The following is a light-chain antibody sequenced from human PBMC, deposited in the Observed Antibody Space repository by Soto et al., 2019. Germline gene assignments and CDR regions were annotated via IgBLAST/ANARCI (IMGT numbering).Light chain of an antibody. CDR1: QSVSSN. CDR3: KQYNDWPIT. J-gene: IGKJ5*01. CDR2: GAS. V-gene: IGKV3-15*01. Sequence: EIVMTQSPATLSLSPGERATLSCRASQSVSSNLAWYQQKPGQAPRLLIYGASTRATGIPARFSGSGSGTEFTLTISSLQSEEFAVYYCKQYNDWPITFGQGTRLEIK.